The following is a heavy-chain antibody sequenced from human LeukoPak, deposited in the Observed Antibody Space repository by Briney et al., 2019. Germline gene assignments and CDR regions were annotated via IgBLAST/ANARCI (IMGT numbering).Heavy chain of an antibody. V-gene: IGHV3-30*18. CDR3: AKAKLAAAGAYYYGMDV. CDR1: GFTFSTYG. Sequence: GGSLRLSCAASGFTFSTYGMHWVRQAPGKGLEWVAVISYDGSNKYYADSVKGRFTISRDNSKNTLYLQMNSLRAEDTAVYYCAKAKLAAAGAYYYGMDVWGQGTTVTVSS. CDR2: ISYDGSNK. J-gene: IGHJ6*02. D-gene: IGHD6-13*01.